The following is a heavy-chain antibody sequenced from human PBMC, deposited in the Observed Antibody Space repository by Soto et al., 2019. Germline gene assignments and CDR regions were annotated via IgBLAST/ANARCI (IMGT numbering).Heavy chain of an antibody. Sequence: ASVKVSCKASGYTFTGYYMHWVRQAPGQGLEWMGWINPNSGGTNYAQKFQGWVTMTRDTSISTAYMELSRLRSDDTAVYYCASDRGVVYYDILTGYFFDYWGQVTLVTVCS. V-gene: IGHV1-2*04. CDR1: GYTFTGYY. CDR2: INPNSGGT. J-gene: IGHJ4*02. D-gene: IGHD3-9*01. CDR3: ASDRGVVYYDILTGYFFDY.